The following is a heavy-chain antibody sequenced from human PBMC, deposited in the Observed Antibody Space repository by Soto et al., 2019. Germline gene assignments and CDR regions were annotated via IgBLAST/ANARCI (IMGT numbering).Heavy chain of an antibody. Sequence: PSETLSLTCTVSGGSISSYYWSWIRQPPGKGLEWIGYIYYSGSTNYNPSLKSRVTISVDTSKNQFSLKLSSVTAADTAVYYCARDSGPYYYDSSGYLDYWGQGTLVTVSS. J-gene: IGHJ4*02. V-gene: IGHV4-59*01. CDR3: ARDSGPYYYDSSGYLDY. CDR1: GGSISSYY. D-gene: IGHD3-22*01. CDR2: IYYSGST.